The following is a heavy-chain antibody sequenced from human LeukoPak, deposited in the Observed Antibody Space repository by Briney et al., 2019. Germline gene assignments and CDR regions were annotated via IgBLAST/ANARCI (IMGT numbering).Heavy chain of an antibody. J-gene: IGHJ4*02. CDR1: GGSISRSRDY. Sequence: PSETLSLTCTVSGGSISRSRDYWGWIRQPPGKGLEWIGSIYYSGSTYYNPSLKSRVTMSADTSKKQFSLKLRSVTAADTAVYYCAREGIYGDYRHWGQGTLVTVSS. D-gene: IGHD4-17*01. CDR3: AREGIYGDYRH. V-gene: IGHV4-39*07. CDR2: IYYSGST.